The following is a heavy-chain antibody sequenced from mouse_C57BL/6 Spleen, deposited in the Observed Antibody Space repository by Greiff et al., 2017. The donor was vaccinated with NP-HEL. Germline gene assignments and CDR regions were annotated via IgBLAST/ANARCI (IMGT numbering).Heavy chain of an antibody. D-gene: IGHD1-1*01. V-gene: IGHV5-4*01. Sequence: EVQLVESGGGLVKPGGSLKLSCAASGFTFSSYAMSWVRQTPEKRLEWVATISDGGSYTYYTDNVKGRFNISRDNAKNHLYLQMSELKSEDTAMYYCAREGGSRRYAMDYWGQGTSVTVSS. J-gene: IGHJ4*01. CDR2: ISDGGSYT. CDR3: AREGGSRRYAMDY. CDR1: GFTFSSYA.